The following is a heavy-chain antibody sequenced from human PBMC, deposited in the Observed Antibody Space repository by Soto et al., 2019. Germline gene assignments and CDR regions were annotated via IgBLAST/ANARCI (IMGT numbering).Heavy chain of an antibody. Sequence: QVQLQESGPGLVKPSGTLSLTCAVSGGSISDNWWSWVRQPPGKGLEWIGEIYHSGTTYYNPSLKSRVSIFLDKSASQLSLTLNSVTAADTGVYYCARHVAVAGTRGFEYWGQGTLVTVSS. CDR2: IYHSGTT. CDR1: GGSISDNW. D-gene: IGHD6-19*01. CDR3: ARHVAVAGTRGFEY. J-gene: IGHJ4*02. V-gene: IGHV4-4*02.